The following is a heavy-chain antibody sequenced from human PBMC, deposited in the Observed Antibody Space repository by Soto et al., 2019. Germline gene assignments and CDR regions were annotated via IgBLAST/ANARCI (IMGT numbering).Heavy chain of an antibody. CDR1: GGSISTTNYY. CDR3: ARRSTTIFD. Sequence: SETLSLTCTVAGGSISTTNYYWGWVRQPPGKGLAWIASIYHTGTTYYNPSLKSRVTISVDTSKNQFSLKLSSVTATDTAIYYCARRSTTIFDWGQGTLVTVSS. D-gene: IGHD3-3*01. CDR2: IYHTGTT. V-gene: IGHV4-39*01. J-gene: IGHJ4*02.